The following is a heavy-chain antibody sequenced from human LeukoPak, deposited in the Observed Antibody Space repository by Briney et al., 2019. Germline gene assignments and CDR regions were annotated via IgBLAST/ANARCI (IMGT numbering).Heavy chain of an antibody. CDR1: GGSISNYY. D-gene: IGHD6-19*01. CDR3: AASIAVAGFDY. V-gene: IGHV4-59*12. Sequence: SETLSLTCTVSGGSISNYYWSWVRQPPGKGLEWIGDIYYSGSTNYNPSLKSRVTMSVDTSKNQFSLKLSSVTAADTAVYYCAASIAVAGFDYWGQGTLVTVSS. CDR2: IYYSGST. J-gene: IGHJ4*02.